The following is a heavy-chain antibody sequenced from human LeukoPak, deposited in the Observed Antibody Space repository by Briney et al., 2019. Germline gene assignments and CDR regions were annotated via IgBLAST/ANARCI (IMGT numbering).Heavy chain of an antibody. D-gene: IGHD3-22*01. Sequence: GSLRLSCTASGFTLTTYAMSWIRQPPGKGLEWIGEINHSGSTNYNPSLKSRVTISVDTSKNQFSLKLSSVTAADTAVYYCARVRATYYYDSSGYYTNLLFDYWGQGTLVTVSS. J-gene: IGHJ4*02. CDR3: ARVRATYYYDSSGYYTNLLFDY. CDR1: GFTLTTYA. V-gene: IGHV4-34*01. CDR2: INHSGST.